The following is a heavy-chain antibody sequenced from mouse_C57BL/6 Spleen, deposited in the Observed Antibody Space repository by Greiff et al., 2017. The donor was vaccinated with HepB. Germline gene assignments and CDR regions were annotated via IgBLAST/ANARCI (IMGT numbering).Heavy chain of an antibody. CDR3: ARRDSLYAMDY. CDR2: IYPGDGDT. D-gene: IGHD3-3*01. J-gene: IGHJ4*01. V-gene: IGHV1-80*01. CDR1: GYAFSSYW. Sequence: VQVVESGAELVKPGASVKISCKASGYAFSSYWMNWVKQRPGKGLEWIGQIYPGDGDTNYNGKFKGKATLTADKSSSTAYMQLSSLTSEDSAVYFCARRDSLYAMDYWGQGTSVTVSS.